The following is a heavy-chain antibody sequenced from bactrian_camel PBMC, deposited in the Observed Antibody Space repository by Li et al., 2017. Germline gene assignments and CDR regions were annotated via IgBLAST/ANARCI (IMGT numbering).Heavy chain of an antibody. Sequence: HVQLVESGGGLVQPGGSLRLSCTASGFTFSLSGFYWVRQAPGKGLEWISYIANDGQTSYYADSVRGRFTVTRDNAKNTLYLQMNNLKAEDTAMYYCAGHRTRWVLDYWGQGTQVTVS. CDR3: AGHRTRWVLDY. CDR2: IANDGQTS. V-gene: IGHV3S1*01. CDR1: GFTFSLSG. D-gene: IGHD5*01. J-gene: IGHJ4*01.